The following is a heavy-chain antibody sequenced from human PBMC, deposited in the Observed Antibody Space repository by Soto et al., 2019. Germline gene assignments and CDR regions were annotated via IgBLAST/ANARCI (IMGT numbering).Heavy chain of an antibody. V-gene: IGHV4-34*01. J-gene: IGHJ6*02. CDR1: GGSFSGYY. CDR2: INHSGST. CDR3: ARGFRVEATHAPFYYYYYGMDV. D-gene: IGHD1-26*01. Sequence: SETLSLTCAVYGGSFSGYYWSWIRQPPGKGLEWIGEINHSGSTNYNPSLKSRVTISVDTSKNQFSLKLSSVTAADTAVYYCARGFRVEATHAPFYYYYYGMDVWGQGTTVTVSS.